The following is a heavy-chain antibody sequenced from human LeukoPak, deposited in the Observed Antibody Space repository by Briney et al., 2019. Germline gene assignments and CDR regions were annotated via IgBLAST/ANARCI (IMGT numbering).Heavy chain of an antibody. J-gene: IGHJ4*02. Sequence: GGSLRLSCAASGFTLSTYWMHWVRQAPGRGLVWVSRINRDGSTTNYADSVKGRFTISRDNAKNSLYLQMNSLRAEDTAVYYCARDSLWFGEFPFDYWGQGTLVTVSS. CDR1: GFTLSTYW. D-gene: IGHD3-10*01. CDR3: ARDSLWFGEFPFDY. V-gene: IGHV3-74*01. CDR2: INRDGSTT.